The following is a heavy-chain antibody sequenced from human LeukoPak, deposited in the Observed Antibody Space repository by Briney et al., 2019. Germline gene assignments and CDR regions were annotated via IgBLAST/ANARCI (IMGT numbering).Heavy chain of an antibody. CDR1: GGSISSGDYY. J-gene: IGHJ4*02. V-gene: IGHV4-30-4*01. CDR3: ARNYYDFWSGLGPAFDY. Sequence: SETLSLTCTVSGGSISSGDYYWSWIRQPPGKGLEWIGYIYYSGSTHYNPSLKSRVTISVDTSKNQFSLKLSSVTAADTAVYYCARNYYDFWSGLGPAFDYWGQGTLVTVSS. D-gene: IGHD3-3*01. CDR2: IYYSGST.